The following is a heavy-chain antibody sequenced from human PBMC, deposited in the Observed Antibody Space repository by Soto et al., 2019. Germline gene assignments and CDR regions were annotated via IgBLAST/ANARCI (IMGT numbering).Heavy chain of an antibody. V-gene: IGHV3-21*01. CDR1: GFTFSSYS. CDR3: AREEIRGYYGMDG. Sequence: PGGSLRLSCAASGFTFSSYSMNWVRQAPGKGLEWVSSISSSSSYICYADSVKGRFTISRDNAKNSLYLQMNSLRAEDTAVYYCAREEIRGYYGMDGWGQGTTVTVSS. J-gene: IGHJ6*02. D-gene: IGHD3-10*01. CDR2: ISSSSSYI.